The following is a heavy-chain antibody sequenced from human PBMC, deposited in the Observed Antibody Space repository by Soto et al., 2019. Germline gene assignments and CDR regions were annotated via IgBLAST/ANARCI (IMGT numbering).Heavy chain of an antibody. J-gene: IGHJ5*02. Sequence: ASVKVSCKASGYTFTIYYMRWVRQAPGQGLEWMGIINPSGGSTSYAQKFQGRVTMTRDTSTSTVYMELSSLRSEDTAVYYCARGGYDFWSGQSQEWFDPWGQGTLVTVSS. CDR2: INPSGGST. CDR1: GYTFTIYY. CDR3: ARGGYDFWSGQSQEWFDP. V-gene: IGHV1-46*03. D-gene: IGHD3-3*01.